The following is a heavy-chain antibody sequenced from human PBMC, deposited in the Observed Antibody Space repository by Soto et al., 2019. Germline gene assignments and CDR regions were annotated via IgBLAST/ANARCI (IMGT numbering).Heavy chain of an antibody. D-gene: IGHD3-10*01. V-gene: IGHV1-18*01. Sequence: QVQLVQSGAEVKKPGASVKVSCKASGYTFTSYGISWVRQAPGQGLEWMGWISAYNGNTNYAQKLQGRVTMTTDTSTSTPYMELRSLRSDDTAVYYCARDNGDLWRFGELKVIAPCGQGTLVTVSS. J-gene: IGHJ5*02. CDR1: GYTFTSYG. CDR3: ARDNGDLWRFGELKVIAP. CDR2: ISAYNGNT.